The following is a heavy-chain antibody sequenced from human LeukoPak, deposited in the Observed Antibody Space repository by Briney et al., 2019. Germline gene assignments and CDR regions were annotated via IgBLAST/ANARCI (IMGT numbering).Heavy chain of an antibody. V-gene: IGHV4-59*12. CDR2: IYYSGST. CDR3: ARDRRGILTGDANYYYYYYMDV. Sequence: SETLSLTCTVSGGSISSYYWSWIRQPPGKGLEWIGYIYYSGSTNYNPSLKSRVAISVDTSNNQFSLRLRFVTAADTAVYYCARDRRGILTGDANYYYYYYMDVWGKGTTVTVSS. CDR1: GGSISSYY. D-gene: IGHD7-27*01. J-gene: IGHJ6*03.